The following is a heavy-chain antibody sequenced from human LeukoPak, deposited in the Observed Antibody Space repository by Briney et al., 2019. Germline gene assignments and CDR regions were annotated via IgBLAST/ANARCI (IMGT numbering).Heavy chain of an antibody. CDR3: ARGGGSAGYCSGGSCY. D-gene: IGHD2-15*01. Sequence: GGSLRLSCAASGFTFSSYAMHWVRQAPGKGLEWVAVISYDGSNKYYADSVKGRFTISRDNAKNSLYLQMNSLRAEDTAVYYCARGGGSAGYCSGGSCYWGQGTLVTVSS. V-gene: IGHV3-30*04. J-gene: IGHJ4*02. CDR2: ISYDGSNK. CDR1: GFTFSSYA.